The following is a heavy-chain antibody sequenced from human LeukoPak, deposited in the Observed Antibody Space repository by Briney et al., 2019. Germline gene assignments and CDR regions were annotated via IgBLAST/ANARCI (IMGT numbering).Heavy chain of an antibody. CDR2: VYIGGAT. D-gene: IGHD5-18*01. J-gene: IGHJ3*02. V-gene: IGHV3-53*01. CDR3: ARGTSMVSAFDI. Sequence: GGSLRLSCAASGFSVSTNYMSWVRQAPGKGLEWVSVVYIGGATYYADSVKGRFSISRDNSKNTLYLQMNSLRAEDTAVYYCARGTSMVSAFDIWGQGTMVTVSS. CDR1: GFSVSTNY.